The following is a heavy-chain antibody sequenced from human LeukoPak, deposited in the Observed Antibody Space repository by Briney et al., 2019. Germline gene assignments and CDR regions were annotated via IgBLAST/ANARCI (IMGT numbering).Heavy chain of an antibody. D-gene: IGHD2-15*01. CDR1: GGSISSGGYS. V-gene: IGHV4-30-2*01. CDR3: ARVVVAATSLYFDY. CDR2: IYHSGST. Sequence: SETLSLTCAVSGGSISSGGYSWSWIRQPPGKGLEWIGYIYHSGSTYYNPSLKSRVTISVDRSKNQFSLKLSSVTAADTAVYYCARVVVAATSLYFDYWAREPWSPSPQ. J-gene: IGHJ4*02.